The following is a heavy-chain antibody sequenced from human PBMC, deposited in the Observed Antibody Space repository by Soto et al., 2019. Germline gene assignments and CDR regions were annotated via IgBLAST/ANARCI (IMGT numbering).Heavy chain of an antibody. CDR3: ARVHIVGARKPLDY. J-gene: IGHJ4*02. CDR1: GFTFSSYA. V-gene: IGHV3-30-3*01. D-gene: IGHD1-26*01. CDR2: ISYDGSNK. Sequence: PGGSLRLSCAASGFTFSSYAMHWVRQAPGKGLEWVAVISYDGSNKYYADSVKGRFTISRDNSKNTLYLQMNSLRAEDTAVYYCARVHIVGARKPLDYWGQGTLVTVSS.